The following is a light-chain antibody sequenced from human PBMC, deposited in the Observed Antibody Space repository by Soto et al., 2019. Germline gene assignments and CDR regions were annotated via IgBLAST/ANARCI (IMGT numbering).Light chain of an antibody. CDR1: SGNIASNY. CDR3: QSYDSSNHVV. J-gene: IGLJ2*01. Sequence: MLTQPHSVSESPGKTVTISCTRSSGNIASNYVQWYQQRPGSAPTIVIYEDNQRPSGVPDRFSGSIDSSSNSASLTISGLKTEDEADYYCQSYDSSNHVVFGGGTKLTVL. CDR2: EDN. V-gene: IGLV6-57*04.